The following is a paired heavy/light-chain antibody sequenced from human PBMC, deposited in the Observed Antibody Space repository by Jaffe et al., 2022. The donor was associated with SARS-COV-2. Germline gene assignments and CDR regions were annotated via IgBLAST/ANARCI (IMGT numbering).Heavy chain of an antibody. V-gene: IGHV4-59*01. CDR2: IYYSGTT. CDR3: ARGAGWLPDY. Sequence: QVQLQESGPGLVKPSETLSLTCTVSGGSISNYYWSWIRQPPGKRLEWIGNIYYSGTTNYNPSLKSRVTISLDTSKNHFSLKLGSVTAADTAVYYCARGAGWLPDYWGQGTLVTVSS. CDR1: GGSISNYY. D-gene: IGHD6-19*01. J-gene: IGHJ4*02.
Light chain of an antibody. J-gene: IGKJ4*01. CDR1: QSVRDNF. Sequence: EIVLTQSPGTLSLSPGETATLSCRASQSVRDNFLAWYQRKPGQAPRILIYGASGRAAGIPDRLSGSGSGTDFTLTISRMEPEDFAVYFCHQYGDSPLTFGGGTKVEIK. V-gene: IGKV3-20*01. CDR3: HQYGDSPLT. CDR2: GAS.